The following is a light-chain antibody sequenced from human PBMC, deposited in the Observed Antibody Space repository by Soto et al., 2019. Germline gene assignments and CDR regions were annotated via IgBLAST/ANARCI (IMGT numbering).Light chain of an antibody. J-gene: IGLJ3*02. CDR2: EVS. CDR3: SSYAGSNNFWV. V-gene: IGLV2-8*01. Sequence: QSALTQPPSVSGSPGQSVTISCTGTSSDVGGYNSVSWYQQHPGKAPQLMIYEVSKRPSGVPDRFSGSKSGNTASLTVSGLQAEDEADYYSSSYAGSNNFWVFGGGTKLTVL. CDR1: SSDVGGYNS.